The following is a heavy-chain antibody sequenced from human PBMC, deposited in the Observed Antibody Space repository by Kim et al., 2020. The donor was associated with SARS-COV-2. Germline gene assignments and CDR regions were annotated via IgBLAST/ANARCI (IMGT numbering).Heavy chain of an antibody. J-gene: IGHJ4*02. Sequence: TSKSYAKSGRGRFTISRDKARNSLYLQMSSLRADDTAVYYCARDLNWGSGMWSQGTLVIVSS. V-gene: IGHV3-21*01. CDR2: TSK. D-gene: IGHD7-27*01. CDR3: ARDLNWGSGM.